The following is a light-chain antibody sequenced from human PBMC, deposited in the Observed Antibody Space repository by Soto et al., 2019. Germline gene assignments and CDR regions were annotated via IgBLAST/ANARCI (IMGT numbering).Light chain of an antibody. CDR1: SSDVGGYNY. CDR2: EVS. J-gene: IGLJ2*01. V-gene: IGLV2-8*01. CDR3: SSYAGSNPV. Sequence: QSALTQPPSASGSPGQSVTISCTGTSSDVGGYNYVSWYQQHPGKAPKLMIYEVSKRPSGVPDRFSGSKSGHTASLTVSGLQAEDEADYYCSSYAGSNPVFGGGTKLTVL.